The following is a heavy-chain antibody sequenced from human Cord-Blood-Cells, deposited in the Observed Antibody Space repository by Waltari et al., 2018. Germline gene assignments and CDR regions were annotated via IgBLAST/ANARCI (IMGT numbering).Heavy chain of an antibody. CDR3: ARAAAAGFDY. CDR2: ISYDGSNK. J-gene: IGHJ4*02. Sequence: QVQLVESGGGVVQPGRSLRLSCAASGFTFSSYAMHWVRQAPGKGLEWVAVISYDGSNKYYADSVKGRFTISRDNSKNTVYLQMNSLRAEDTAVYYCARAAAAGFDYWGQGTLVTVSS. CDR1: GFTFSSYA. D-gene: IGHD6-13*01. V-gene: IGHV3-30*04.